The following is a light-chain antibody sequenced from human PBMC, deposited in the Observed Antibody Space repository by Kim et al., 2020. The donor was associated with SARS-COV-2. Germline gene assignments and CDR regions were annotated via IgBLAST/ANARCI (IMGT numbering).Light chain of an antibody. CDR2: EVT. J-gene: IGLJ3*02. Sequence: QSALTQPASVSGSPGQSITISCTGTKSDVGNYNLVSWYQHHPGKAPTLIIFEVTKRPSGASGRFSGSKSGNTASLTISGLQAEDEAEYYCCSYAHSRTWVFGGGTRLTVL. CDR1: KSDVGNYNL. V-gene: IGLV2-23*02. CDR3: CSYAHSRTWV.